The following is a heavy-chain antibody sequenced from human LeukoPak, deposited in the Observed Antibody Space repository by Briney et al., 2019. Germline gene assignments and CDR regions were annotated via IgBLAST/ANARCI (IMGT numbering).Heavy chain of an antibody. CDR3: ARDRPRWDIVVVPAAMGTYYYGMDV. V-gene: IGHV3-7*01. D-gene: IGHD2-2*01. CDR1: GFTFSSYW. J-gene: IGHJ6*02. Sequence: GGSLRLSCAASGFTFSSYWMSWVRQAPGKGLEWVANIKQDGSEKYYVDSVKGRFTISRDNAKNSLYLQMNSLRAEDTAVYYCARDRPRWDIVVVPAAMGTYYYGMDVWGQGTTVTVSS. CDR2: IKQDGSEK.